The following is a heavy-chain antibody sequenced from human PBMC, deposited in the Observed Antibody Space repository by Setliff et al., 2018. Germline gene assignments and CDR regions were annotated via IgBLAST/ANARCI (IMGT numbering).Heavy chain of an antibody. J-gene: IGHJ3*01. D-gene: IGHD3-16*01. CDR1: GYTFTDYY. Sequence: ASVKVSCKASGYTFTDYYIHWVRQAPGQGLEWMGRINPDSGGTNYAQKFQGRVTMTRDTSITTAYMELSRLTSDDMAVYFCARSDHLVVNGFDVWGQGTMVTVS. V-gene: IGHV1-2*06. CDR2: INPDSGGT. CDR3: ARSDHLVVNGFDV.